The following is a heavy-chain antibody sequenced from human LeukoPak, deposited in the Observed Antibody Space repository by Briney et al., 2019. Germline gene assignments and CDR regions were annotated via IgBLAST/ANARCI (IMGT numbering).Heavy chain of an antibody. V-gene: IGHV1-58*01. Sequence: SVKDSCKASGFTFTSSAVQWVRQARGQRLEWIGWIVVGSGNTNYAQKFQERVTITRDMSTSTAYMELSSLRSEDTAVYYCAADVGSVVTAMRHWGQGTLVTVSS. CDR2: IVVGSGNT. CDR3: AADVGSVVTAMRH. D-gene: IGHD2-21*02. J-gene: IGHJ1*01. CDR1: GFTFTSSA.